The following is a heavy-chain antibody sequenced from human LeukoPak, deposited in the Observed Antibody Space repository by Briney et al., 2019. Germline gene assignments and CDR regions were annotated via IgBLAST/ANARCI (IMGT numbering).Heavy chain of an antibody. CDR1: GYTFTSYA. D-gene: IGHD2-2*01. J-gene: IGHJ6*02. CDR3: ARGITICSSTSCPAYYYYGMDV. CDR2: INTNTGNP. V-gene: IGHV7-4-1*02. Sequence: ASVKVSCKASGYTFTSYAMNWVRQAPGQGLEWMGWINTNTGNPTYAQGFTGRFVFSLDTTVSTAYLQISSLKAEDTAVYYCARGITICSSTSCPAYYYYGMDVWGQGTTVTVSS.